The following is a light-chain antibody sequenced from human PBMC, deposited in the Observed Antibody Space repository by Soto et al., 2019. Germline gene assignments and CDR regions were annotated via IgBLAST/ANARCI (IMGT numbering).Light chain of an antibody. CDR3: CSYVGGYSYV. V-gene: IGLV2-11*01. J-gene: IGLJ1*01. CDR2: DVT. CDR1: SSDVGGYNY. Sequence: QSVLTQPRSVSGSPGQSVTISCTGTSSDVGGYNYVSWYQQNPGKAPKLMIHDVTKRPSGVPDRFSGSKSGNTASLTISGLQAEDEADYYCCSYVGGYSYVFGIGTRSPS.